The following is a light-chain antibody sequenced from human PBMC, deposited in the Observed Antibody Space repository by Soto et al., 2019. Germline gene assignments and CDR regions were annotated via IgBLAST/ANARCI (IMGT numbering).Light chain of an antibody. CDR1: QSISSW. V-gene: IGKV1-5*01. CDR2: DAS. J-gene: IGKJ3*01. CDR3: QQYQSLPFT. Sequence: DIQMTQSPSTLSASVGDRVTITCRASQSISSWLAWYQQKPGKAPKLLIYDASSLESGVPSRFSGSGSGTEFTLTVSSLQAEDVAVYYCQQYQSLPFTFGPGTKVHIE.